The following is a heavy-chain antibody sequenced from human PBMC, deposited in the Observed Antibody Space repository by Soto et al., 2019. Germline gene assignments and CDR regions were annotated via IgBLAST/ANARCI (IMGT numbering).Heavy chain of an antibody. Sequence: EVQLVESGGGLVQPGGSLRLSCAASGFTFSGYWMNWVRQAPGKGLEWVANIKQDGGEKYYVDSVKGRFTISRDNAKNALYLKRSSPRAEGTAVYYGAGDRWWPVHWGPGTLVTVSS. CDR3: AGDRWWPVH. J-gene: IGHJ4*02. V-gene: IGHV3-7*01. CDR2: IKQDGGEK. CDR1: GFTFSGYW. D-gene: IGHD6-19*01.